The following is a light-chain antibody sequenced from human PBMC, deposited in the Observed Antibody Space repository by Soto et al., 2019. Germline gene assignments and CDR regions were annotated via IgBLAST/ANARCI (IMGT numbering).Light chain of an antibody. V-gene: IGKV1-27*01. Sequence: DIQLTQSPSFLSASVGDRVTITCRASHGISSSLAWFQQKPGKAPKLLIYAASTLQSGVPSRFSGSGFGTDFTLTISSLQPEDVVTYYCHKYKSAPYTFGPGTKVDI. CDR2: AAS. CDR1: HGISSS. CDR3: HKYKSAPYT. J-gene: IGKJ3*01.